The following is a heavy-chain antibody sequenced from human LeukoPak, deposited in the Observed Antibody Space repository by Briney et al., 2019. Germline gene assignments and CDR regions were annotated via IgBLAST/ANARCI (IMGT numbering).Heavy chain of an antibody. CDR1: GGSISSGGYY. J-gene: IGHJ3*02. CDR2: IYHSGST. Sequence: SQTLSLTCTVSGGSISSGGYYWSWIRQPPGKGLEWIGYIYHSGSTYYNPSLKSRVTISVDRSKNQFSLKLSSVTAADTAVYYCARVVDIVVVPAAILGIRDAFDIWGQGTMVTVSS. V-gene: IGHV4-30-2*01. D-gene: IGHD2-2*02. CDR3: ARVVDIVVVPAAILGIRDAFDI.